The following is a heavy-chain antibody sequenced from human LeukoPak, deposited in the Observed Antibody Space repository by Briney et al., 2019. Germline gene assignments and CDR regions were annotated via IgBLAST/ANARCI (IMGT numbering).Heavy chain of an antibody. D-gene: IGHD3-10*01. CDR1: GFTFSSYA. CDR2: ISYDGSNK. Sequence: PGGSLRLSCAASGFTFSSYAMHWVRQAPGKGLEWVAVISYDGSNKYYADSVKGRFTISRDSSKNTLYLQMNSLRVEDTAVYYCARAYPTQHYGSGKYWGQGTLVTVSS. CDR3: ARAYPTQHYGSGKY. J-gene: IGHJ4*02. V-gene: IGHV3-30-3*01.